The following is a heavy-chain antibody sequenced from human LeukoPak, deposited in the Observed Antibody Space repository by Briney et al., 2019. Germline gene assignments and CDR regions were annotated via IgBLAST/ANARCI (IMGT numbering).Heavy chain of an antibody. J-gene: IGHJ5*01. CDR2: IIPRYDSP. Sequence: ASVKVSCKASGGTFNSYGISWVRQAPGQGLKWMGGIIPRYDSPNHAQKFQGRVTFSADDSTATAYMELSSLRFEDTAVYYCARAFDWLDSWGQGTQVTVSS. V-gene: IGHV1-69*01. CDR3: ARAFDWLDS. CDR1: GGTFNSYG.